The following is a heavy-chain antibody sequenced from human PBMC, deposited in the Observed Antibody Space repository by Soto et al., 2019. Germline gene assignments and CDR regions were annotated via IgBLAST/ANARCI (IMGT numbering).Heavy chain of an antibody. Sequence: ESGGGVVQPGRSLRLSCAASGFTFSSYGMHWVRQAPGKGLEWVAVIWYDGSNKYYADSVKARFTISRDNSKNTLYLQMNSLRAEDTAVYYCARDAGFGYGRHMDVWGKGTTVTVSS. V-gene: IGHV3-33*01. CDR1: GFTFSSYG. CDR3: ARDAGFGYGRHMDV. D-gene: IGHD5-12*01. J-gene: IGHJ6*03. CDR2: IWYDGSNK.